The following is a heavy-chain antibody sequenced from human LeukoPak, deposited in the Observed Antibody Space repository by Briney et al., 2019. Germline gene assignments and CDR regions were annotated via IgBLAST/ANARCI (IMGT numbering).Heavy chain of an antibody. Sequence: ASVKVSCTASGYTFTGYYMHWVRQAPGQGLEWMGWVNPNSGGTHYAQKLQGRVTMTRETSIRTAYMELSRLRSDDTAVYYWARTMEYCSSTSCYNWFDPWGQGTLVTVSS. CDR1: GYTFTGYY. CDR3: ARTMEYCSSTSCYNWFDP. J-gene: IGHJ5*02. CDR2: VNPNSGGT. D-gene: IGHD2-2*01. V-gene: IGHV1-2*02.